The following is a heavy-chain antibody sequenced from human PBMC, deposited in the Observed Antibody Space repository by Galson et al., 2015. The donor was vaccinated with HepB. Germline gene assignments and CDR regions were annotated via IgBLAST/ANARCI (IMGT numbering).Heavy chain of an antibody. CDR3: ARDRGFRAVWFDP. CDR1: GGSISSGSYY. Sequence: LSLTCTVSGGSISSGSYYWSWIRQPAGKGLEWIGRIYTSGSTNYNPSLKSRVTMSVDTSKNQFSLKLSSVTAADTAVYYCARDRGFRAVWFDPWGQGTLVTVSS. V-gene: IGHV4-61*02. J-gene: IGHJ5*02. CDR2: IYTSGST.